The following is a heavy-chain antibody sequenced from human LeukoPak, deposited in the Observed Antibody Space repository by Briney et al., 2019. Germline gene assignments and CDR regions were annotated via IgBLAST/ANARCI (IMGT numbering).Heavy chain of an antibody. Sequence: GGSLRLSCAASGFTFSSYWMHWVRQVPGKGLVWVSRINTDGNSTTYADSVKGRFTISRDNAKNTLYLQMNSLRAEDTAVYYCAKQIWFGELLGFDPWGQGTLVTVSS. V-gene: IGHV3-74*01. D-gene: IGHD3-10*01. CDR1: GFTFSSYW. J-gene: IGHJ5*02. CDR2: INTDGNST. CDR3: AKQIWFGELLGFDP.